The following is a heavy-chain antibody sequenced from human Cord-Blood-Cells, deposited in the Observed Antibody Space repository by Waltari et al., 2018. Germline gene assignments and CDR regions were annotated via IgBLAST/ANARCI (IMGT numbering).Heavy chain of an antibody. Sequence: QVQLVQSGAEVKKPGSSVTVSCKASGGTFSSYAISWLRHAPGPGLEWMGGIIPIFGTANYAQKFQGRVTITADKSTSTAYMELSSLRSEDTAVYYCARGDFWSGYYANWYFDLWGRGTLVTVSS. CDR2: IIPIFGTA. J-gene: IGHJ2*01. CDR3: ARGDFWSGYYANWYFDL. V-gene: IGHV1-69*06. D-gene: IGHD3-3*01. CDR1: GGTFSSYA.